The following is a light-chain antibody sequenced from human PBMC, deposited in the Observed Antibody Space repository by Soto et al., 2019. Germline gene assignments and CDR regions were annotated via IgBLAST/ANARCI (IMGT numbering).Light chain of an antibody. Sequence: EIVLTQSPATLSLSPGERATLSCRASESIRTFLAWSQQKPGQAPRLLIYGASNRATGIPARFSGSGSGADFSLTISSLEPEDFAVYYCQQRSNWPPYTFGQGTKLEIK. V-gene: IGKV3-11*01. CDR1: ESIRTF. J-gene: IGKJ2*01. CDR2: GAS. CDR3: QQRSNWPPYT.